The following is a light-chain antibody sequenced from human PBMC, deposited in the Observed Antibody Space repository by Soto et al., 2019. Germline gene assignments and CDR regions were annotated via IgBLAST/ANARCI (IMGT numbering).Light chain of an antibody. J-gene: IGKJ1*01. Sequence: IQMTQSPSTLSASVGDRVTITCRASQSISSWLAWYQQKPGKAPKLLIYDASSLESGVPSRLSGSGSGTEFTLTISRLQPDDFATYYCQQSQGFGQGTKVDIK. CDR1: QSISSW. CDR3: QQSQG. V-gene: IGKV1-5*01. CDR2: DAS.